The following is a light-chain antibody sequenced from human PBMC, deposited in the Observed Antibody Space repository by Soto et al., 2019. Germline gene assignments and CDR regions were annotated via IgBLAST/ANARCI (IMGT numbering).Light chain of an antibody. CDR3: QQYDNLPIT. CDR1: QDISNY. J-gene: IGKJ3*01. V-gene: IGKV1-33*01. CDR2: DAS. Sequence: DIQMTQAPSSLSASVGERVTITCQASQDISNYLNWYQQKPGKAPKLLIYDASNLETGVPSRFSGSGSGTDFTFTISILQPEDIATYYCQQYDNLPITFGPGTKVYIK.